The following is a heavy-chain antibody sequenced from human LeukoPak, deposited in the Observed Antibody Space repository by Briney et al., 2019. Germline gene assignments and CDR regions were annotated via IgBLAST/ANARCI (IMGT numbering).Heavy chain of an antibody. CDR3: ARDSNQDGYNYVGYYYYYMGV. J-gene: IGHJ6*03. V-gene: IGHV3-21*01. CDR1: GFTFSSYS. CDR2: ISSSSSYI. Sequence: GGSLRLSCAASGFTFSSYSMNWVRQAPGKGLEWVSSISSSSSYIYYADSVKGRFTISRDNAKNSLYLQMNSLRAEDTAVYYCARDSNQDGYNYVGYYYYYMGVWGKGTTVTVSS. D-gene: IGHD5-24*01.